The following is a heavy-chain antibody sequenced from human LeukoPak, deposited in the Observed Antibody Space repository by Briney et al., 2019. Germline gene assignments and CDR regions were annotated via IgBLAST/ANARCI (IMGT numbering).Heavy chain of an antibody. CDR2: ISHDGRTE. CDR1: GFTFSDYG. CDR3: AKDKPLRERARRAIDSGIVYYYYGMDV. D-gene: IGHD3-10*01. J-gene: IGHJ6*02. Sequence: TGGSLRLSCAASGFTFSDYGMHWVRQAPGKGLEWVAVISHDGRTEFYADSVKGRFTISRDSSQNTLYLQMNDLRGEDTAAYYCAKDKPLRERARRAIDSGIVYYYYGMDVWGQGTTVTVSS. V-gene: IGHV3-30*18.